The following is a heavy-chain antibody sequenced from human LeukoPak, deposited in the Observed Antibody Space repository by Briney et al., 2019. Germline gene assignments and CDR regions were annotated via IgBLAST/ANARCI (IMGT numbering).Heavy chain of an antibody. Sequence: SESMSLTWAFYGGSFGGYYWGWISQPPGEGLEWIGEISHSGSTNYNPSLKRRVTMSLDTSKNQLSLKVSSVTAADTAVYYCARVSHYVWGKDGYWGQGTLVTVSS. D-gene: IGHD3-16*01. J-gene: IGHJ4*02. CDR2: ISHSGST. CDR3: ARVSHYVWGKDGY. V-gene: IGHV4-34*01. CDR1: GGSFGGYY.